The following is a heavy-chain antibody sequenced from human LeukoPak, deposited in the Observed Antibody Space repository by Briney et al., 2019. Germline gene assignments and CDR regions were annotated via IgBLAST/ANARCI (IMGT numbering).Heavy chain of an antibody. D-gene: IGHD3-3*01. CDR3: ARDRGFSYAFDI. CDR2: IRYDGSNR. Sequence: GGSLRLSCAASGFTFTSYGMHWVRQAPGKGLEWVAFIRYDGSNRNYADSVKGRFTISRDNSRNTLYLQMNSLRAEDTAVYYCARDRGFSYAFDIWGQGTMVSVSS. CDR1: GFTFTSYG. J-gene: IGHJ3*02. V-gene: IGHV3-30*02.